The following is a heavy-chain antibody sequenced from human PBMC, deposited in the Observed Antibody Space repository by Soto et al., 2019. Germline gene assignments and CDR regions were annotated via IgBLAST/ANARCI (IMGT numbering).Heavy chain of an antibody. Sequence: GGSLSLSCAASGFTFSNYALPWVCQAPGKGLEWVAVLWYDGSNKYYADSVKGRFTISRDNSRNTLYLHMNSLRAEDRAVYYCARETPRYCSGGSCYSGPIDVWGQGTTVTVSS. CDR1: GFTFSNYA. D-gene: IGHD2-15*01. V-gene: IGHV3-33*01. CDR2: LWYDGSNK. CDR3: ARETPRYCSGGSCYSGPIDV. J-gene: IGHJ6*02.